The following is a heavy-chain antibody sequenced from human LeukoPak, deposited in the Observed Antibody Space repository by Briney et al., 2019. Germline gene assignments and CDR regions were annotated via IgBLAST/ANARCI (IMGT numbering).Heavy chain of an antibody. CDR1: GYTFTAYH. D-gene: IGHD2-2*01. Sequence: ASVKVSCKASGYTFTAYHMHWVRQAPGQGLEWMGRTNPNSGDTNYAQKFQGRVTMTRDTSISTAYMELSRLRSDDTAVYYCARDYCSSTSCLFDYWGQGTLVSVSS. V-gene: IGHV1-2*06. J-gene: IGHJ4*02. CDR3: ARDYCSSTSCLFDY. CDR2: TNPNSGDT.